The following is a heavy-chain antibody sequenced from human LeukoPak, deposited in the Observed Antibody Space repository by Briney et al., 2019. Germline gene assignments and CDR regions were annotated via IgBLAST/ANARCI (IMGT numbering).Heavy chain of an antibody. V-gene: IGHV3-30*03. CDR2: ISYDGSNK. CDR3: AREVAAAGGYALGMDV. Sequence: GGSLRLSCAASGFFVTTYGIHWVRQAPGKGLEWVAVISYDGSNKYYADSVKGRYTISRDNSKNTLYLQMNSLRAEDTAVYYCAREVAAAGGYALGMDVWGQGTTVTVSS. CDR1: GFFVTTYG. D-gene: IGHD6-13*01. J-gene: IGHJ6*02.